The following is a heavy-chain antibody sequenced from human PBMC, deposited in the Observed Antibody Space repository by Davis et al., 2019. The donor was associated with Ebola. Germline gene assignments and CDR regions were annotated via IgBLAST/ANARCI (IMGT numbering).Heavy chain of an antibody. CDR3: ARGAIAASGNPHLGH. CDR1: GYTFTNYY. J-gene: IGHJ4*02. V-gene: IGHV1-2*06. Sequence: AASVKVSCKASGYTFTNYYMHWVRQAPGQGLEWMGRINPNSGGTNYAQKFLGRVTMTTDTSITTAYMELRSLTSDDTAVYYCARGAIAASGNPHLGHWGQGTLVTVSS. CDR2: INPNSGGT. D-gene: IGHD6-13*01.